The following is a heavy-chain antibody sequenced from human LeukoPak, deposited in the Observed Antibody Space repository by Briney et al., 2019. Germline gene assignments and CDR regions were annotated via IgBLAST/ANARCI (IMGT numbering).Heavy chain of an antibody. Sequence: LPGGSLRLSCTASGFKFADFSMHWVRQVPGKGLEWVSGISWNSGSLAYADSVRGRFTISRDNAKNSLYLQMNSLRPEDTAYYYCAKGILFLGYYHYYPIDVWGQGTTVTVSS. J-gene: IGHJ6*02. V-gene: IGHV3-9*01. CDR3: AKGILFLGYYHYYPIDV. CDR1: GFKFADFS. D-gene: IGHD2-15*01. CDR2: ISWNSGSL.